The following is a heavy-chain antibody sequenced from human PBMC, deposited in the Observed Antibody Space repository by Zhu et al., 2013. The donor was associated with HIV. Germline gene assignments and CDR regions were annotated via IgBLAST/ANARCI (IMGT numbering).Heavy chain of an antibody. CDR1: GHTFSSYG. V-gene: IGHV1-18*01. Sequence: QVQLVQSGAEVKKPGASVKVSRKASGHTFSSYGISWVRQAPGQGLEWMGWISAYNGNTNYAQKLQGRVTMTTDISTTTAYMELRSLRSDDTAVYYCASLSGSYFRALDMWAKGQWSPSLQ. CDR3: ASLSGSYFRALDM. CDR2: ISAYNGNT. D-gene: IGHD1-26*01. J-gene: IGHJ3*02.